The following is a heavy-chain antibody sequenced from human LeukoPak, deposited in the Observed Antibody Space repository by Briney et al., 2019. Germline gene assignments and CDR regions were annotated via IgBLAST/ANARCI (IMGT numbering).Heavy chain of an antibody. V-gene: IGHV3-30-3*01. CDR1: GFTLSSYA. CDR2: ISYDGSNK. D-gene: IGHD1/OR15-1a*01. J-gene: IGHJ2*01. Sequence: GGSLRLSCAASGFTLSSYAMHWVRQAPGKGLEWVAVISYDGSNKYYADSVKGRFTISRDNAKNSLYLQMNSLRAEDTAVYHCARVPGTSGGHWYFDLWGHGTLVTVSS. CDR3: ARVPGTSGGHWYFDL.